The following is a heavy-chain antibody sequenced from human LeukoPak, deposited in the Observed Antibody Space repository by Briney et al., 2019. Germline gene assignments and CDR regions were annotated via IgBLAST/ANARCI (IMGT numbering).Heavy chain of an antibody. CDR2: IYHSGST. D-gene: IGHD2-21*01. V-gene: IGHV4-4*02. Sequence: TSETLSLTCAVSGGSISSSNWWSWVRQPPGKGLEWIGEIYHSGSTNYNPSLKSRVTISVDTSKNQFSLKLSSVTAADTAVYYCARLHSIQAFDIWGQGTMVTVSS. CDR1: GGSISSSNW. CDR3: ARLHSIQAFDI. J-gene: IGHJ3*02.